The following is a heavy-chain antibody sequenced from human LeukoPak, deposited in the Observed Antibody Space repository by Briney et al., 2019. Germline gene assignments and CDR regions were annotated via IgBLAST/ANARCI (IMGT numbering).Heavy chain of an antibody. CDR3: ARDGSVTYHTAFDF. J-gene: IGHJ4*02. V-gene: IGHV3-7*01. CDR2: INEDGSEK. D-gene: IGHD6-19*01. Sequence: GGSLRLSCSVSGFTFSNYWMTWVRQAPGRGLECLAIINEDGSEKHHVDSVKGRFAISRDNAKNSLFLEMNNLRDDDTAVYYCARDGSVTYHTAFDFWGQGTLVSLS. CDR1: GFTFSNYW.